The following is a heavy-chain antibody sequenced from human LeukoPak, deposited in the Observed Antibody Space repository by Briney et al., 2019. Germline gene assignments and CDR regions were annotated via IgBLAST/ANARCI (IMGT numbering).Heavy chain of an antibody. V-gene: IGHV3-66*01. Sequence: PGGSLRLSCTVSGFTVSSNYMSWVRQAPGKGLEWVSVIYSGGSTYYADSVKGRFTISRDNSKNTLYLQMNSLRAEDTAVYYCASLEKHDYWGQGTLVTVSS. J-gene: IGHJ4*02. CDR2: IYSGGST. CDR1: GFTVSSNY. CDR3: ASLEKHDY. D-gene: IGHD5-24*01.